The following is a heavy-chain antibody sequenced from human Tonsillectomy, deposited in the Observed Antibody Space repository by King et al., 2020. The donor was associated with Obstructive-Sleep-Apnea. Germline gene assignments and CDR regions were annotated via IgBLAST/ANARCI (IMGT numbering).Heavy chain of an antibody. CDR2: IRYDGSTK. D-gene: IGHD2-15*01. CDR1: GFTFSSYG. Sequence: VQLVESGGGVVQPGRSLRLSCAASGFTFSSYGMHWVRQAPGKGLEWVAFIRYDGSTKYYEDSVKGRFTISRDNSKNTLYLQMNSLRAEDTALYYCAKPRGDCSSGRCDFYYYGMDVWGQGTTVTVSS. CDR3: AKPRGDCSSGRCDFYYYGMDV. J-gene: IGHJ6*02. V-gene: IGHV3-30*02.